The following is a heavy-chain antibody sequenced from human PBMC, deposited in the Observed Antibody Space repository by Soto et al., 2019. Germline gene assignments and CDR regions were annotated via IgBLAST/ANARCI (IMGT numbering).Heavy chain of an antibody. Sequence: YETLSLTCTVSGGSVASGSHQWSWIRQPPGKGLEWIGYIYYTGSTNYNNSLQSRVTISVDTSKNQFSLKLSSVTAADTAVYYCAREGGYCRVGKCYFHYWGQGTLVTVSS. CDR2: IYYTGST. CDR3: AREGGYCRVGKCYFHY. V-gene: IGHV4-61*01. J-gene: IGHJ1*01. D-gene: IGHD2-15*01. CDR1: GGSVASGSHQ.